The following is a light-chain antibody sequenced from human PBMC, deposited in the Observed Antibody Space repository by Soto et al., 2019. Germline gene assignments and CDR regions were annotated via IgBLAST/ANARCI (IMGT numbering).Light chain of an antibody. Sequence: QSVLTQPASVSGSPGQSINISCTGTSSDIGAYNYVSWYQQHPGKAPKLMIYDVNIRPSGVSNRFSGSKSGNTASLTISGLQAEDEADYYCTSWTTSTTMIFGGGTKLTVL. CDR2: DVN. J-gene: IGLJ2*01. V-gene: IGLV2-14*03. CDR3: TSWTTSTTMI. CDR1: SSDIGAYNY.